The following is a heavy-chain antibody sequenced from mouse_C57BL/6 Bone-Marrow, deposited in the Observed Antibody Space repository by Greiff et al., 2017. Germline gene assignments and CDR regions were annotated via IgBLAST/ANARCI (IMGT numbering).Heavy chain of an antibody. V-gene: IGHV5-6*01. D-gene: IGHD2-3*01. CDR2: ISSGGSYT. CDR3: AGFYDGYYEAMDY. J-gene: IGHJ4*01. CDR1: GFTFSSYG. Sequence: EVQRVESGGDLVKPGGSLKLSCAASGFTFSSYGMSWVRQTPDKRLEWVATISSGGSYTYYPDSVKGRFTISRDNAKNTLYLQMSSLKSEDTAMYYCAGFYDGYYEAMDYWGQGTSVTVSS.